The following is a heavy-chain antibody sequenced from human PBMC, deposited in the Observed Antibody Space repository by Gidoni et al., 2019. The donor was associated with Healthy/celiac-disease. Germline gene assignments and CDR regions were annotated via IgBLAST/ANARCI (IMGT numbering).Heavy chain of an antibody. J-gene: IGHJ3*02. Sequence: IIPIFGTANYAQKFQGRVTITADESTSTAYMELSSLRSEDTAVYYCARFNYGDYPPDIWGQGTMVTVSS. CDR2: IIPIFGTA. V-gene: IGHV1-69*01. CDR3: ARFNYGDYPPDI. D-gene: IGHD4-17*01.